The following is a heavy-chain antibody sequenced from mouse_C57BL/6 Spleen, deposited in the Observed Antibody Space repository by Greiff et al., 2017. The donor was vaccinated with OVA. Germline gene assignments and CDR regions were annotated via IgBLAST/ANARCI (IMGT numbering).Heavy chain of an antibody. J-gene: IGHJ2*01. CDR1: GYTFTDYE. D-gene: IGHD1-1*01. CDR3: TIYYSPFDC. V-gene: IGHV1-15*01. CDR2: IDPETGGT. Sequence: QVHVKQSGAELVRPGASVTLSCKASGYTFTDYEMHWVKQTPVHGLEWIGAIDPETGGTAYNQKFKGKAILTADKSSSTAYMELRSLTSEDSAVYYCTIYYSPFDCWGQGTTLTVSS.